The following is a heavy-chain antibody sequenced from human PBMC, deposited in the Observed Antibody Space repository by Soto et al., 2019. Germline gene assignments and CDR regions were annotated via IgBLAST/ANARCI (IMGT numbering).Heavy chain of an antibody. CDR1: GFTFSSYA. CDR2: ISGSGGST. D-gene: IGHD3-22*01. Sequence: VGSLRLSCAASGFTFSSYAMSWVRQAPGKGLEWVSAISGSGGSTYYADSVKGRFTISRDNSKNTLYLQMNSLRAEDTAVYYCAKIDRYYYDSSGYYFADAFDIWGQGTMVTVSS. CDR3: AKIDRYYYDSSGYYFADAFDI. V-gene: IGHV3-23*01. J-gene: IGHJ3*02.